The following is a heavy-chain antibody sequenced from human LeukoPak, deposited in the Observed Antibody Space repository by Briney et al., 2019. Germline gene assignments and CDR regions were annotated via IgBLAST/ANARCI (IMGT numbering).Heavy chain of an antibody. CDR1: GFTFTNYA. V-gene: IGHV3-23*01. D-gene: IGHD1-26*01. CDR2: LTGGGGTT. CDR3: AKDAGPRGTYSGLFDY. Sequence: GGSLRLSCAASGFTFTNYAMAWVRQAPGKGLEWVSALTGGGGTTLYAAPVRGRFTISRDNSKNTLYLQMNSLRAEDTAIYYCAKDAGPRGTYSGLFDYWGQGTLVAVSP. J-gene: IGHJ4*02.